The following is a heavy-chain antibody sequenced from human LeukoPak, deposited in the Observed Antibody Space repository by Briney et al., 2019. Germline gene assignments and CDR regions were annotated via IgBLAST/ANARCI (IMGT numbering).Heavy chain of an antibody. CDR1: GFTFSASA. J-gene: IGHJ5*02. CDR3: SRRHDRSGYQFDP. V-gene: IGHV3-73*01. Sequence: PGGSLRLSCAASGFTFSASAMHWVRQASGKGLEWVGRIRSKPNSYATAYAASVKGRFTISRDDSDNMAYLQMNNLKTEDTAVYYCSRRHDRSGYQFDPWGQGTLVIVSS. CDR2: IRSKPNSYAT. D-gene: IGHD3-22*01.